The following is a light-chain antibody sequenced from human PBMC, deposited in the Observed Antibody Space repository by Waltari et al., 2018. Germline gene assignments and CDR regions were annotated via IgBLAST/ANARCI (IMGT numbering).Light chain of an antibody. CDR3: SSYTSVNTR. J-gene: IGLJ2*01. CDR1: SRHVQSFKF. CDR2: DVA. Sequence: QSALTQPASMSGSPGQSITISSTGTSRHVQSFKFVSWYQHYPGKAPKLIIYDVAKRPSGVSHRFSGSRSDNTASLTIAGLQAEDEADYYCSSYTSVNTRFGGGTKLTVL. V-gene: IGLV2-14*02.